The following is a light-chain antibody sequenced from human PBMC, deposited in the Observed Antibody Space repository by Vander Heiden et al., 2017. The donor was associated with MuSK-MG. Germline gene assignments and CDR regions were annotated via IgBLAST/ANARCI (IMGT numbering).Light chain of an antibody. CDR2: LGS. CDR3: MQALQFPEFT. V-gene: IGKV2-28*01. CDR1: QSLLHSNGYNY. Sequence: DIVMTQSPLPRPVTPGEPASIPCRSSQSLLHSNGYNYLDWYLQKPGQSPQLLIYLGSNRASGVPDRFSGSGSGTDFTLKISRVEAEDVGVYYCMQALQFPEFTIGPGTKVDIK. J-gene: IGKJ3*01.